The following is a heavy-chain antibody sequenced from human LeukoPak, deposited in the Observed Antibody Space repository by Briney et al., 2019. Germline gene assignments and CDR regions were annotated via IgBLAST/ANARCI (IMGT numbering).Heavy chain of an antibody. J-gene: IGHJ6*04. CDR2: ISSSRTYI. CDR1: GFTFSIYA. Sequence: GGSLRLSCAASGFTFSIYAMHWVRQAPGKGLEWVSFISSSRTYIYYADSVKGRFTISRDNSKNSLYLQMNSLRAEDTAVYYCTRGHDCGMDVWGKGTTVTVST. CDR3: TRGHDCGMDV. V-gene: IGHV3-21*01.